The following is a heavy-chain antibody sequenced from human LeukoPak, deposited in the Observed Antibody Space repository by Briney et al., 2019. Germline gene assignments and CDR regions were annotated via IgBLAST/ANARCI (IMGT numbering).Heavy chain of an antibody. CDR2: IKEDGSKK. D-gene: IGHD5-24*01. Sequence: GGSLRLSCAASGFTFSSYWMHWVRQAPGKGLEWVANIKEDGSKKSYVDSVKGRFTISRDNAKNSLYLQMNSLRAEDTAIYYCTRVGYIDEGIDYWGQGTLVTVSS. V-gene: IGHV3-7*04. CDR3: TRVGYIDEGIDY. J-gene: IGHJ4*02. CDR1: GFTFSSYW.